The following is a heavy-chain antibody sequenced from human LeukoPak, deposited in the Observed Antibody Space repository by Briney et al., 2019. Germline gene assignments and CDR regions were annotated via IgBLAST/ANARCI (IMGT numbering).Heavy chain of an antibody. CDR3: AKRSSSSSGYFDY. J-gene: IGHJ4*02. Sequence: GGSLRLSCAASGFTFSSYWMSWVRQAPGKGLEWVSAISGSGGSTYYADAVKGRFTISRDISKNTLYLQMHSLRAEDTAIYYCAKRSSSSSGYFDYWGQGTLVTVSS. CDR1: GFTFSSYW. V-gene: IGHV3-23*01. D-gene: IGHD6-6*01. CDR2: ISGSGGST.